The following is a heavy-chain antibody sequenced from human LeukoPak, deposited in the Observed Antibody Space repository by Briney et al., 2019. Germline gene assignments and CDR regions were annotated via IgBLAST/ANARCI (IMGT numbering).Heavy chain of an antibody. Sequence: SETLSLTCDVSGVSFSTYYWSWIRQSPEKGLEWIGEVNHSGYTNYNPSLKGRVTISVDTSKNQFSLKLSSVTVADTAVYYCARQLYGSDYWGQGTLVTVSS. V-gene: IGHV4-34*01. CDR1: GVSFSTYY. D-gene: IGHD4-17*01. CDR3: ARQLYGSDY. J-gene: IGHJ4*02. CDR2: VNHSGYT.